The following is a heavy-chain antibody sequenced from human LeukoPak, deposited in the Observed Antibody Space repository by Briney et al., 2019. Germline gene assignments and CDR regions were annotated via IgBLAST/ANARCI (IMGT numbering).Heavy chain of an antibody. CDR3: ARQFGGNSEFDY. D-gene: IGHD4-23*01. CDR2: IYPGDSDT. J-gene: IGHJ4*02. CDR1: GYSFSNDW. Sequence: GESLKNSCKGSGYSFSNDWIGWVRQMPGKGLEWMGIIYPGDSDTRYSPSFQGQVTISANKSISTAYLQWSSLKASGTAMYYCARQFGGNSEFDYWGQGILVTVSS. V-gene: IGHV5-51*01.